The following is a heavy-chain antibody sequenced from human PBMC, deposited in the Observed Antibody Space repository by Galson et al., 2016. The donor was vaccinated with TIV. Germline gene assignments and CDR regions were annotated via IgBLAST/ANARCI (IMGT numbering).Heavy chain of an antibody. Sequence: QSGAEVKKAGESLRISCKGSGYTFTRYWIGWVRQMPGKGLEWIGIVYPLDSEAKYNPSFQGQVTISADKSISAAYLQWRSLKASDTSMYYCARLPGYFANGVCFCDYSYVLYVWGQGTTVTVSS. CDR3: ARLPGYFANGVCFCDYSYVLYV. J-gene: IGHJ6*02. CDR1: GYTFTRYW. V-gene: IGHV5-51*01. D-gene: IGHD2-8*01. CDR2: VYPLDSEA.